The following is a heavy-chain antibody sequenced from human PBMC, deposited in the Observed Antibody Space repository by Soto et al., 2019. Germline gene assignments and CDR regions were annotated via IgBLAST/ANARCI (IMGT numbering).Heavy chain of an antibody. Sequence: QVQLVESGGGVVQPGRSLRLSCAASGFTFSSYAMHWVRQAPGKGLEWVAVISYDGSNKYYADSVKGRFTISRDNSKNTLYLQMNSLRAEDTAVYYGAREGGAELWMYWYFDLWGRGTLVTVSS. CDR2: ISYDGSNK. J-gene: IGHJ2*01. CDR1: GFTFSSYA. CDR3: AREGGAELWMYWYFDL. V-gene: IGHV3-30-3*01. D-gene: IGHD5-18*01.